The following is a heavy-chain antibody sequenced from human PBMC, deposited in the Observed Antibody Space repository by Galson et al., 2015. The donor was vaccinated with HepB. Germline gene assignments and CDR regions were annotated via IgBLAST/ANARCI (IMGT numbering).Heavy chain of an antibody. CDR2: IYHSGST. J-gene: IGHJ4*02. D-gene: IGHD6-19*01. V-gene: IGHV4-4*02. Sequence: ETLSLTCAVSGGSISSSTWWSWVRQPPGKGLEWIGEIYHSGSTNYNPSLKSRVTISVDKSKNQFSLKLSSVTAADTAVYYCARVPVAGISGFDYWGQGTLVTVSS. CDR3: ARVPVAGISGFDY. CDR1: GGSISSSTW.